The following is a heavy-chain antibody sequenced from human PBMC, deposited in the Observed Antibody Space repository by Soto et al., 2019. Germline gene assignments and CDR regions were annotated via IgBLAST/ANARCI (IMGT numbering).Heavy chain of an antibody. V-gene: IGHV1-69*01. CDR2: IIPMFGTI. D-gene: IGHD6-19*01. CDR3: ARPQRRGAVAGYWYFDL. J-gene: IGHJ2*01. CDR1: GGTVSNHA. Sequence: QVQLVQSGAEVKKPGSSLKVSCKASGGTVSNHAMGWVRQAPGQRLEWMGGIIPMFGTIKYAQKFQHRVTITADESTNTAYMELTSLTSEDTAFYFCARPQRRGAVAGYWYFDLWGSGALVSVSS.